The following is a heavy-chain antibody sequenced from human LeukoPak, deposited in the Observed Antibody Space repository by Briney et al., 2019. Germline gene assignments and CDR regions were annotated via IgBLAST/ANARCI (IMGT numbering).Heavy chain of an antibody. V-gene: IGHV3-30*02. CDR1: GFTFSSYW. D-gene: IGHD3-16*02. CDR3: AKDGGRYRFDY. CDR2: MRNDGSEI. J-gene: IGHJ4*02. Sequence: GGSLRLSCAVSGFTFSSYWMSWVRQAPGKGLEWVAFMRNDGSEIHYADSVKGRFTISRDNSKNSLYLQMNSLRVEDTAVYFCAKDGGRYRFDYWGQGTLVTVSS.